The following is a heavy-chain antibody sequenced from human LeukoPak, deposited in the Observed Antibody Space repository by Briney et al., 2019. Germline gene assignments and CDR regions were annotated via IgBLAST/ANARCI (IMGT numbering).Heavy chain of an antibody. Sequence: SETLSLTCTVSGDSISGYYWSWIRQPPGKGLEWIGNIYYSGTTNHNPSLKSRVTISVDTSKNQFSLKLSSVTAADTAVYYCARQEQWLVEYYFDYWGQGTLVTVSS. D-gene: IGHD6-19*01. V-gene: IGHV4-59*08. J-gene: IGHJ4*02. CDR1: GDSISGYY. CDR2: IYYSGTT. CDR3: ARQEQWLVEYYFDY.